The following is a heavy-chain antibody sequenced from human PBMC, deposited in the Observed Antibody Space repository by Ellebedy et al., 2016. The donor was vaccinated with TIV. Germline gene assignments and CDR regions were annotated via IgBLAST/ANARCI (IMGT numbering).Heavy chain of an antibody. CDR1: GFTSSNYR. J-gene: IGHJ4*02. CDR3: ARDLDKSSGWYGGAAY. Sequence: PGGSLRLSCAASGFTSSNYRLNWVRQAPRKGLEPVSSITGSSSSMFYADSAKGRFTISRDNAKNSLYLKMNRLSAEDTAVYYCARDLDKSSGWYGGAAYWGQGTLVTVSS. D-gene: IGHD6-19*01. CDR2: ITGSSSSM. V-gene: IGHV3-21*01.